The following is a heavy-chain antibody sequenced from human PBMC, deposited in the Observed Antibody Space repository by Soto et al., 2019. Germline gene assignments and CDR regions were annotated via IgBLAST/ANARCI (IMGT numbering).Heavy chain of an antibody. CDR3: ARSGAYSSSQFGLDV. J-gene: IGHJ6*02. V-gene: IGHV1-69*01. D-gene: IGHD6-13*01. CDR1: GGALNYNA. Sequence: QVQLVQSGADVKKPGSSVKVSCKASGGALNYNAFSWVRQAPGQGLEWIGGIVTVFGTANRAQKFQDRVTITADESTRTVYMELRSLRSEDTAVYYCARSGAYSSSQFGLDVWGQGTTVTVSS. CDR2: IVTVFGTA.